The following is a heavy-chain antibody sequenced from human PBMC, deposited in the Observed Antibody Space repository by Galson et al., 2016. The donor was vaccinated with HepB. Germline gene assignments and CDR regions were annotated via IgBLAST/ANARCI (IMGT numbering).Heavy chain of an antibody. V-gene: IGHV2-5*01. J-gene: IGHJ3*02. CDR3: ATDHCDVDAFDI. Sequence: PALVKPTQTLTLTCPFSGFSLSNYAVGVGWIRQPPGKALEWLALIYRCDDKRHRPSLKSRLTITKDTSKNQVVLTMTNIDPVDTATYYCATDHCDVDAFDIWGQGTMVTVSS. CDR1: GFSLSNYAVG. CDR2: IYRCDDK. D-gene: IGHD4-17*01.